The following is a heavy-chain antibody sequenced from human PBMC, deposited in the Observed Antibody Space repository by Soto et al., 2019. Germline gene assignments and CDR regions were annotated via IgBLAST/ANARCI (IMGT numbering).Heavy chain of an antibody. D-gene: IGHD2-2*01. CDR1: GFTFSSYG. CDR3: AKDQCSSTSCYFTEYYYYYGMDV. Sequence: GGSLRLSCAASGFTFSSYGMHWVRQAPGKGLEWVAVISYDGSNKYYADSVKGRFTISRDNSKNTLYLQMDSLRAEDTAVYYCAKDQCSSTSCYFTEYYYYYGMDVWGQGTTVTVSS. CDR2: ISYDGSNK. J-gene: IGHJ6*02. V-gene: IGHV3-30*18.